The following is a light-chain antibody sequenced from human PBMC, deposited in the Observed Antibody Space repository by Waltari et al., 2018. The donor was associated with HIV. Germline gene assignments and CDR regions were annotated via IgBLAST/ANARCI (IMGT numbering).Light chain of an antibody. CDR1: QSLLHSNGYNY. Sequence: DIVMTQSPLSLTFTPGEPASTPSRSSQSLLHSNGYNYLDWYLQKPGQSPQLLVYFGSSRACGGPERFSGSGSGTDFTLKISRAEAEDFGVDDCMQGLQTPGTFGQGTKVEIK. V-gene: IGKV2-28*01. CDR2: FGS. CDR3: MQGLQTPGT. J-gene: IGKJ1*01.